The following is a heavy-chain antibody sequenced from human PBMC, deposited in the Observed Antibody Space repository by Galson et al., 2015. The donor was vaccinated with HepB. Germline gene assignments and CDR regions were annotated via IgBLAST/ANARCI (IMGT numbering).Heavy chain of an antibody. CDR2: IKQDGSEK. J-gene: IGHJ6*02. Sequence: SLRLSCAASGFTFSSYWMSWVRQAPGKGLEWVANIKQDGSEKYYVDSVKGRFTISRDNAKNSLYLQMNSLRAEDTAVYYCARQKELGRYYYYGMDVWGQGTTVTVSS. D-gene: IGHD7-27*01. CDR3: ARQKELGRYYYYGMDV. V-gene: IGHV3-7*03. CDR1: GFTFSSYW.